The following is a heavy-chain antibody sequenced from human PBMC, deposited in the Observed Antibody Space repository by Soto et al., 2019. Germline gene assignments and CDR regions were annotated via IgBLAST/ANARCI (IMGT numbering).Heavy chain of an antibody. CDR2: ISGSGSST. CDR3: AKVPASLKTLDY. V-gene: IGHV3-23*01. Sequence: EVQLLEPGGTLVQPGGSLRLSCAASGFIYGNYAMNWVRQSPGKGLEWVSVISGSGSSTNYAGSVKGRFTISRDNSKNTLYLQMNSLRAEDTAVYYCAKVPASLKTLDYWGQGTLVTVSS. D-gene: IGHD2-2*01. J-gene: IGHJ4*01. CDR1: GFIYGNYA.